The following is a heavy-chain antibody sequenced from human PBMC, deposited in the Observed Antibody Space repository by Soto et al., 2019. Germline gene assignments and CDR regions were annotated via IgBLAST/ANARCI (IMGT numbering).Heavy chain of an antibody. D-gene: IGHD2-2*01. V-gene: IGHV3-23*01. Sequence: EVQLWESGGGSVQPGGSLRLSCRVSGFTFRTYAMNWVRQAPGKGLEWVSAISASGDKTYYADSVTGRFTISSDNYKDTLYLQMNSLRADDTAIYYCAKDTSSVPNWFDPWGQGTLVTVSA. CDR1: GFTFRTYA. CDR2: ISASGDKT. J-gene: IGHJ5*02. CDR3: AKDTSSVPNWFDP.